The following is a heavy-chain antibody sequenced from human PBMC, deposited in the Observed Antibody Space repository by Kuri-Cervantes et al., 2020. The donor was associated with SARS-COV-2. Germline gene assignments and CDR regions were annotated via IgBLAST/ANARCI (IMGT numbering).Heavy chain of an antibody. CDR1: GASIRQTRFS. J-gene: IGHJ6*03. D-gene: IGHD5-18*01. Sequence: LRLSCSVFGASIRQTRFSCAWIRQPPGRGLEWIGYSQARGSNSYTPSLKSRVAISVDTSRNQCSLTLSSVTAADTAVYYCAKMQGGHTSDSFHSHYMDVWGQGGTVTVSS. CDR2: SQARGSN. V-gene: IGHV4-30-2*01. CDR3: AKMQGGHTSDSFHSHYMDV.